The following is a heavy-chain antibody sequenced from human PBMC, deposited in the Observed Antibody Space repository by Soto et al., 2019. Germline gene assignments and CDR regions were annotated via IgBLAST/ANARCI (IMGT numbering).Heavy chain of an antibody. CDR1: GGSISSSSYY. Sequence: PSETLSLTCTVSGGSISSSSYYWGWIRQPPGKGLEWIGSIYYSGSTYYNPSLKSRVTISVDTSKNQFSLKLSSVTAADTAVYYCARRDYDFWSGPIEMVGWFDPWGQGTLVTVSS. D-gene: IGHD3-3*01. CDR2: IYYSGST. CDR3: ARRDYDFWSGPIEMVGWFDP. V-gene: IGHV4-39*01. J-gene: IGHJ5*02.